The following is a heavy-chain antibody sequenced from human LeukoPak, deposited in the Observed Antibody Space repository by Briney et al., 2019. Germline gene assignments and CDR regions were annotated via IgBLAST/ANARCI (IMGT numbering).Heavy chain of an antibody. Sequence: GGSLRLSCAASGFTFSSYEMNWVRQAPGKGLEWVSYIRSSSSTIYYADSVKGRFTISTDNANNSLYLQMNSLRAEDTAVYYCARSLRNAFDIWGQGTMVTVSS. J-gene: IGHJ3*02. CDR1: GFTFSSYE. CDR2: IRSSSSTI. V-gene: IGHV3-48*01. D-gene: IGHD3-3*01. CDR3: ARSLRNAFDI.